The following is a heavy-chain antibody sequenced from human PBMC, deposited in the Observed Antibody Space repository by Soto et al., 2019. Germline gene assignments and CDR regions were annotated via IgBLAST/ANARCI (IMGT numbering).Heavy chain of an antibody. D-gene: IGHD6-13*01. Sequence: SLRLSCAASGFTFSDYYMSWIRQAPGKGLEWVSYISSSGSTIYYADSVKGRFTISRDNAKNSLYLQMNSLRAEDTAVYYCARTPLSSSWPYYYYYYGMDVWGQGTTVTVSS. CDR2: ISSSGSTI. J-gene: IGHJ6*02. CDR3: ARTPLSSSWPYYYYYYGMDV. V-gene: IGHV3-11*01. CDR1: GFTFSDYY.